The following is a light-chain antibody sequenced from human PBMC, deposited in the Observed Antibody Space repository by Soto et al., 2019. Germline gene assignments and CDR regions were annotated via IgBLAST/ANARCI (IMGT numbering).Light chain of an antibody. CDR3: QQYGRTSWT. Sequence: EIVLTQSPGTLSLSPGGGATLSCRASQSVSTKFFAWYQQKPGQAPRLLIYGASTRATGIPDRFSGSGSGTDFTLTISRLEPEDFAVYYCQQYGRTSWTFGQGTKVEIK. J-gene: IGKJ1*01. CDR1: QSVSTKF. CDR2: GAS. V-gene: IGKV3-20*01.